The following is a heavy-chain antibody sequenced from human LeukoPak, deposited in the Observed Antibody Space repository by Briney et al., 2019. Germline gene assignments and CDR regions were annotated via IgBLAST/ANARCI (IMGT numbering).Heavy chain of an antibody. Sequence: GGSLRLSCAASGFTFSSYGMTWVRQAPDKGLEWVAFIRYDGSKKYYADSVKGRFTISRDNAKNSLYLQMNSLRAEDTAVYYCARDPYSGGYGDYYYYYMDLWGQGTTVTISS. CDR3: ARDPYSGGYGDYYYYYMDL. J-gene: IGHJ6*03. D-gene: IGHD1-26*01. V-gene: IGHV3-30*02. CDR1: GFTFSSYG. CDR2: IRYDGSKK.